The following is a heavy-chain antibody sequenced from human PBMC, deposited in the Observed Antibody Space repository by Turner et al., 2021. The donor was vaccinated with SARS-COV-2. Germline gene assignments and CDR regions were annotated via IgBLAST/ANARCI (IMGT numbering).Heavy chain of an antibody. Sequence: QVQLQESGPGLVKPSETLSLTCTVSGGSTSSSYWSWIRQPPGKGLKWIGYIYYSGSTNYNDSLKSRVTISVDTSKNQFSLKLSSVTAADTAVYYCARRTGEWLVPGWFDPWGQGTLVTVSS. CDR3: ARRTGEWLVPGWFDP. CDR2: IYYSGST. D-gene: IGHD6-19*01. V-gene: IGHV4-59*01. J-gene: IGHJ5*02. CDR1: GGSTSSSY.